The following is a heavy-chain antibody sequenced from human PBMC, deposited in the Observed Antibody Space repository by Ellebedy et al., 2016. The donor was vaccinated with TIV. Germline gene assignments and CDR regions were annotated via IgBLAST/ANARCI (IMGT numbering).Heavy chain of an antibody. CDR2: IYPGDSDT. CDR3: ARLDLAVAGSGFDS. D-gene: IGHD6-19*01. J-gene: IGHJ4*02. Sequence: GESLKISCKGSGYSFSFYWIAWVRQMPGEGLEWMGIIYPGDSDTRYSPSFEGQVTISADESIDTAYLQWNSLKASDTAMYYCARLDLAVAGSGFDSWGLGTLVTVSS. V-gene: IGHV5-51*01. CDR1: GYSFSFYW.